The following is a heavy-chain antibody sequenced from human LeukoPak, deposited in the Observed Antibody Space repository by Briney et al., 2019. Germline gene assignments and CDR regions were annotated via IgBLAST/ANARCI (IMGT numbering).Heavy chain of an antibody. J-gene: IGHJ4*02. CDR2: ISDDGSRT. D-gene: IGHD2-2*02. V-gene: IGHV3-74*01. CDR3: ARDDGCYSDSSFQDY. CDR1: GFTFSYYW. Sequence: PGGSLRLSCAASGFTFSYYWMHWVRQAPGKGLVWVSRISDDGSRTTYADSVKGRFAISRDNAKNTLYLQMNSLRAEDTAVYYCARDDGCYSDSSFQDYWGQGTLVTVSS.